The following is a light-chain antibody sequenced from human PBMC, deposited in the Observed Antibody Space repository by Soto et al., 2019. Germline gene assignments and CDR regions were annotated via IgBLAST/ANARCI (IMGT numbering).Light chain of an antibody. J-gene: IGLJ3*02. V-gene: IGLV2-14*01. Sequence: QSVLTQPASVSGSPGQSIAISCTGTSSDVGGYNYVSWFQHHPGKAPKLMIYEVSSRPSGVSNRFSGSKSGNTASLTISGLKAEDEADYYCCSHTRSSTWVFGGGTKLTVL. CDR1: SSDVGGYNY. CDR2: EVS. CDR3: CSHTRSSTWV.